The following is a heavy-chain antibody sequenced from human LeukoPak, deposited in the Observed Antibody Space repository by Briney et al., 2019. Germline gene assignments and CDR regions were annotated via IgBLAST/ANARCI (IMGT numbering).Heavy chain of an antibody. V-gene: IGHV5-51*01. CDR2: IYPGDSDT. D-gene: IGHD4-17*01. CDR3: ASSGPNGDPVDY. Sequence: KCGGSLQISCKGSGSSFTSYWIGGGRQVPGKGLGGMGIIYPGDSDTRYSPSFQGQVTISAAKSISTAYLQWSSLKASDTAMYYCASSGPNGDPVDYWGQGTLVTVSS. CDR1: GSSFTSYW. J-gene: IGHJ4*02.